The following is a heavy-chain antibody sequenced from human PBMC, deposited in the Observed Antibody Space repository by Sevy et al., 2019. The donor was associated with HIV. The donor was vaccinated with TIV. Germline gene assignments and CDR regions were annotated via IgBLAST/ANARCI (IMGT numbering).Heavy chain of an antibody. V-gene: IGHV3-11*01. CDR1: GFTFSDYY. CDR2: ISNSGRTI. CDR3: AKDISIEGGIAAVGTGIFDF. J-gene: IGHJ4*02. Sequence: GGSLRLSCAASGFTFSDYYMSWIRQAPGKGLEWVSSISNSGRTIYYADSVKGRFTISRDNAKNSLYLQINSLRAEDTALYYCAKDISIEGGIAAVGTGIFDFWGQGTLVTVSS. D-gene: IGHD6-13*01.